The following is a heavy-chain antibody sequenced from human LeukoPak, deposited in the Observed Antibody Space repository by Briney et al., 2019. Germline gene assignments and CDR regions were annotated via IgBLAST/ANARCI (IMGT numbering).Heavy chain of an antibody. CDR1: GYTFTGYY. V-gene: IGHV1-2*02. CDR3: ARNGRLTSLTYYDFWSGYTSYYYYMDV. Sequence: ASVKVSCKASGYTFTGYYMHWVRQAPGQGLEWMAWINPNSGGTNYAQKFQGRVTMTRDTSISTAYMELSRLRSDDTAVYYCARNGRLTSLTYYDFWSGYTSYYYYMDVWGKGTTVTVSS. D-gene: IGHD3-3*01. CDR2: INPNSGGT. J-gene: IGHJ6*03.